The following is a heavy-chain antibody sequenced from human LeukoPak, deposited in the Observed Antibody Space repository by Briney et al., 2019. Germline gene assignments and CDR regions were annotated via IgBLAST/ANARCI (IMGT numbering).Heavy chain of an antibody. CDR2: ISSSGSTI. CDR1: GFTFSDYY. D-gene: IGHD1-26*01. CDR3: ARAPRFRLVGVPKGPFDP. J-gene: IGHJ5*02. Sequence: GGSLRLSCAASGFTFSDYYMSWIRQAPGKGLEWVSYISSSGSTIYYADSVKGRFTISRDNAKNSLYLRMDTLRAEDTAVYYCARAPRFRLVGVPKGPFDPWGQGTLVTVSS. V-gene: IGHV3-11*01.